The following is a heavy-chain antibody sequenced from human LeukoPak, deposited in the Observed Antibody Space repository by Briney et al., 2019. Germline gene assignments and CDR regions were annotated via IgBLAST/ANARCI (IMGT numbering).Heavy chain of an antibody. CDR3: ARESDGGGYRFDY. CDR2: ISSSGDRTL. CDR1: GFTFSSYS. Sequence: GGSLRLSCAASGFTFSSYSMNWVRQAPGKGLEWVSYISSSGDRTLYCSASMKGRFTVSRDNAKNSLYLQMNTLTIEDTAVYYCARESDGGGYRFDYWGQGSLVTVSS. J-gene: IGHJ4*02. D-gene: IGHD3-22*01. V-gene: IGHV3-48*04.